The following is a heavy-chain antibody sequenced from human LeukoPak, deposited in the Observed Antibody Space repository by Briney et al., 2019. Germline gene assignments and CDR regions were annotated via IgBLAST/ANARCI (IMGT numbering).Heavy chain of an antibody. Sequence: RASVAVSCKASGHTFTSYDINWVRQATGQGLEWMGWINPNSGGTNYAQKFQGRVTMTRDTSISTAYMELSRLRSDDTAVYYCARGVRAVGFDYWGQGTLVTVSS. D-gene: IGHD6-19*01. CDR2: INPNSGGT. V-gene: IGHV1-2*02. J-gene: IGHJ4*02. CDR1: GHTFTSYD. CDR3: ARGVRAVGFDY.